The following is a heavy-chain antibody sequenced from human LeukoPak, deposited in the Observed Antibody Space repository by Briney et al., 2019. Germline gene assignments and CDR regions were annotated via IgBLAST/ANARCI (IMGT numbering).Heavy chain of an antibody. J-gene: IGHJ5*02. CDR2: IGTAGDT. Sequence: PGGSLRLSCAASGFTFSSYDMHWVRQATGKGLEWVSAIGTAGDTYYPGSVKGRFTISRENAKNSLSLQMNSLRAGDTAVYYCARGRGLNWFDPWGQGTLVTVSS. CDR3: ARGRGLNWFDP. V-gene: IGHV3-13*01. CDR1: GFTFSSYD. D-gene: IGHD5-12*01.